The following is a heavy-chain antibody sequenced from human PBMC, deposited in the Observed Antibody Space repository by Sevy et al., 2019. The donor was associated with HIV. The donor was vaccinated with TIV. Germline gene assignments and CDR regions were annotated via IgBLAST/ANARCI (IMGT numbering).Heavy chain of an antibody. CDR3: ARFEYGDYVSHFEY. CDR1: GGSINSDIYY. D-gene: IGHD2-21*02. Sequence: SETLSLTCTVSGGSINSDIYYWGWIRQPPGKGLEWIGNIYYSGTTYYNPSLKSRVTISVDTSKNQFSLKLSSVTAADTAVYYCARFEYGDYVSHFEYWGQGTLVTVSS. J-gene: IGHJ4*02. CDR2: IYYSGTT. V-gene: IGHV4-39*01.